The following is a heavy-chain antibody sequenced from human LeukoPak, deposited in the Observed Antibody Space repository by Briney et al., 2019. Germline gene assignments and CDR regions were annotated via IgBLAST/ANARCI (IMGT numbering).Heavy chain of an antibody. CDR1: GXXFSXXA. J-gene: IGHJ4*02. V-gene: IGHV1-18*01. D-gene: IGHD3-10*01. CDR2: VSFHDGDT. Sequence: VXCXASGXXFSXXAXXWVRQXXXQGLXWMXXVSFHDGDTLFAQKFQDRLTLTTDTSTSTVYMELRSLTSDDAAVYYCARVTYYYGSGREDEFDYWGQGTLVTVSS. CDR3: ARVTYYYGSGREDEFDY.